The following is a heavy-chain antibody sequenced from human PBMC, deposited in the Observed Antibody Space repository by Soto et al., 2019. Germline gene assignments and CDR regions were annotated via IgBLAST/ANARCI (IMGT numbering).Heavy chain of an antibody. CDR3: VRGETKILGAWFDP. CDR1: GASISGFY. J-gene: IGHJ5*02. D-gene: IGHD3-3*01. Sequence: SETLSLTCTVSGASISGFYWSWIRKSAGKGLEWIGRIYATGTTDYNPSLKSRVMMSVDTSKKQFSLKLRSVTAADTAVYYCVRGETKILGAWFDPGGKEIRFTAPS. V-gene: IGHV4-4*07. CDR2: IYATGTT.